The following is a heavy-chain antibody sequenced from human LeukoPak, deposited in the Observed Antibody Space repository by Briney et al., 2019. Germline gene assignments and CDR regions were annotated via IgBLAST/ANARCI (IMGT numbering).Heavy chain of an antibody. CDR1: GGSISNSPYY. D-gene: IGHD3-3*01. CDR3: ARDGPRGVISRGYYYYMDV. V-gene: IGHV4-39*07. CDR2: VYYTGST. J-gene: IGHJ6*03. Sequence: SETLSLTCTVSGGSISNSPYYWGWIRQPPGKGLEWIASVYYTGSTFYNPSLKSRVTISVDTSNDHFSLELSSVTAADTAVYYCARDGPRGVISRGYYYYMDVWGKGTTVTVSS.